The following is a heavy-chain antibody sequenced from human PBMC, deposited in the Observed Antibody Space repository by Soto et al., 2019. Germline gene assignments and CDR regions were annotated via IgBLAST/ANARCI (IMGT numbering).Heavy chain of an antibody. CDR1: GFTFSSYG. D-gene: IGHD5-12*01. CDR3: ARDWYSGYDSWDYFDY. V-gene: IGHV3-33*01. J-gene: IGHJ4*02. CDR2: IWYDGSNK. Sequence: GGSLRLSCAASGFTFSSYGMHWVRQAPGKGLEWVAVIWYDGSNKYYADSVKGRFTISRDNSKNTLYLQMNSLRAEDTAVYYCARDWYSGYDSWDYFDYWGQGTLVTVSS.